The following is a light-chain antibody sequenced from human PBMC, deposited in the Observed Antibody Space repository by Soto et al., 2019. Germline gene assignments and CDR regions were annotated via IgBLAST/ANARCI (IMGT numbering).Light chain of an antibody. CDR2: GAS. V-gene: IGKV3-15*01. CDR1: QSAGNF. CDR3: QQYNKAEVT. J-gene: IGKJ5*01. Sequence: EIVMTQSPATLSVSPGETASLSCRASQSAGNFLAWYQQKPGQAPRLLIYGASTRATGIPARFSGSGSGTEFTLTISSLQSEDFAVYYCQQYNKAEVTFGQGTRLEIK.